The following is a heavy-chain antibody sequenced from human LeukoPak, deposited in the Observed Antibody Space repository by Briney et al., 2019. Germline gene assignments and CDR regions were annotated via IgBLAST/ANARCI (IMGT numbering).Heavy chain of an antibody. D-gene: IGHD3-22*01. CDR1: GGSISSYY. V-gene: IGHV4-59*08. CDR2: IYYSGST. CDR3: ARRYYDSSGYVYDDY. J-gene: IGHJ4*02. Sequence: RASETLSLTCTVSGGSISSYYWSWIRQPPGKGLEWIGYIYYSGSTNYNPSLKSRVTISVDTSKNQFSLKLSSVTAADTAVYYCARRYYDSSGYVYDDYWGQGTLVTVSS.